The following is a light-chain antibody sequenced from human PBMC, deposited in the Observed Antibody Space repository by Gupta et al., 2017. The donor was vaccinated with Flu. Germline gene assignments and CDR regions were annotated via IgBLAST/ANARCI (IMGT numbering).Light chain of an antibody. CDR2: QAS. CDR1: QTINNW. CDR3: QQYSSYSGYI. Sequence: DIQMTQSPSTLSASVGDRVTITCRASQTINNWLAWYQQKPGKAPKLLIYQASILESGVPSRFSGSGYGTEYTLTISCRQPDDFAAYYCQQYSSYSGYIFGQGTKLEIK. V-gene: IGKV1-5*03. J-gene: IGKJ2*01.